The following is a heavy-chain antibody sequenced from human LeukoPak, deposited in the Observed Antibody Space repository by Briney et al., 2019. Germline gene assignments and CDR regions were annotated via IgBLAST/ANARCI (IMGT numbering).Heavy chain of an antibody. V-gene: IGHV3-48*01. CDR3: ARMSGSRLPGN. J-gene: IGHJ4*02. D-gene: IGHD3-3*01. CDR2: ISNSGSAK. CDR1: RFSFSNQS. Sequence: GGSLKLSCAASRFSFSNQSMNWVRQAPGKGLEWVSYISNSGSAKYYAASVKGRFTISRDNGKNSLYLQMDSLRAEDTAVYYCARMSGSRLPGNWGQGTLVTVSS.